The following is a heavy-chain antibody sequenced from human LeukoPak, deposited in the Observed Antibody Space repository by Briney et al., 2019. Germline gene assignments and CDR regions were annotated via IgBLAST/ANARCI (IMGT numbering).Heavy chain of an antibody. CDR1: GFTFYNAW. Sequence: PGGSLRLSCAASGFTFYNAWMSWVRQAPGKGLEWVGRIKSKTDGGTTDYAAPVKGRFTVSRDDSKNTLYLQMNSLKIEDTAVYYCARETGILSAFDIWGQGTMVTVSS. J-gene: IGHJ3*02. D-gene: IGHD3-9*01. CDR3: ARETGILSAFDI. V-gene: IGHV3-15*01. CDR2: IKSKTDGGTT.